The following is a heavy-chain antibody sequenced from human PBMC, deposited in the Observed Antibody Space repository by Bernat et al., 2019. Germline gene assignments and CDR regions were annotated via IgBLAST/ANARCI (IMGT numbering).Heavy chain of an antibody. V-gene: IGHV3-23*01. D-gene: IGHD2-2*01. CDR3: AKSVPAVVPAAMGNYYYYGMDV. CDR1: GFTFSSYA. CDR2: ISGSGGST. J-gene: IGHJ6*02. Sequence: EVQLLESGGGLVQPGGSLRLSCAASGFTFSSYAMSWVRQAPGKGLGWVSAISGSGGSTYYADSVKGRFTISRDNSKNTLYLQMNSLRAEDTAVYYCAKSVPAVVPAAMGNYYYYGMDVWGQGTTVTVSS.